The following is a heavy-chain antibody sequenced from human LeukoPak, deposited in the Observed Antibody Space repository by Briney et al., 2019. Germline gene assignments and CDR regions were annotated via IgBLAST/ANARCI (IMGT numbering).Heavy chain of an antibody. D-gene: IGHD1-1*01. Sequence: PGESLKISCKGSGYNFTSYWIGWVRQMPGKGLEWMGIINPGDSDTRYSPSFQGQVTISADKSISTAYLQWSRLKASDTAMYYCARQDYWNAFDIWGQGTMIIVSS. J-gene: IGHJ3*02. CDR2: INPGDSDT. V-gene: IGHV5-51*01. CDR3: ARQDYWNAFDI. CDR1: GYNFTSYW.